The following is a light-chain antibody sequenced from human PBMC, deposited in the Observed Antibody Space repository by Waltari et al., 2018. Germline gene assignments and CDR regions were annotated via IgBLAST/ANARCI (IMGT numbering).Light chain of an antibody. V-gene: IGKV3-20*01. CDR1: QSVSKY. J-gene: IGKJ1*01. CDR2: DAS. Sequence: EIVLTQSPGTLSLSPGERVTLSCRASQSVSKYLAWYQQKPGQAPRLLIYDASTRATGIPDRFSGSGSGTDFSLTISRLEPEDFAVYYCQKYVSLPATFGQGTKVEIK. CDR3: QKYVSLPAT.